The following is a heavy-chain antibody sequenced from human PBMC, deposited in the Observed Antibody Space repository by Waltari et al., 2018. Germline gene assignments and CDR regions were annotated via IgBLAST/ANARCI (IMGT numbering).Heavy chain of an antibody. J-gene: IGHJ4*02. CDR3: ARCREEVRAYGDYGRDY. CDR1: GGSFSGYY. D-gene: IGHD4-17*01. Sequence: QVQLQQWGAGLLKPSETLSLTCAVYGGSFSGYYWSWIRQPPGKGLEWIGEINHSRSTNYTPSRKSRVTIAVDTSKNQFSLKLSSVTAADTAVYYCARCREEVRAYGDYGRDYWGQGTLVTVSS. V-gene: IGHV4-34*01. CDR2: INHSRST.